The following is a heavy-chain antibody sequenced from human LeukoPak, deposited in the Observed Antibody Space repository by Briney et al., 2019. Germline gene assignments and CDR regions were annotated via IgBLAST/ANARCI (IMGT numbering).Heavy chain of an antibody. V-gene: IGHV4-4*07. Sequence: PSDTLSLTCTVSGGSISSYYWSWIRQPAGEGLEWLGRIYTSGSTNYNPSLKSRVTISVDKSTTQFSLKLSSVTAADTAVYYCARADTAMVPGSYYYYMDVWGKGTTVTVSS. J-gene: IGHJ6*03. CDR1: GGSISSYY. CDR3: ARADTAMVPGSYYYYMDV. CDR2: IYTSGST. D-gene: IGHD5-18*01.